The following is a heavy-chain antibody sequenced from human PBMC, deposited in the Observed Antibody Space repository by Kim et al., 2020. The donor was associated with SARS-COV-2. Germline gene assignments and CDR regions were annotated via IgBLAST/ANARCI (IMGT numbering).Heavy chain of an antibody. CDR3: ASVGAAYTSGRMDV. Sequence: SETLSLTCSVCGGSISSSTYYWGWIRQPPGKGLEWIGSIYYSGSTYYNPSLKSRVTISIDTSKNQFSLKLSSVTAADTAMYYCASVGAAYTSGRMDVWG. J-gene: IGHJ6*02. V-gene: IGHV4-39*01. CDR2: IYYSGST. D-gene: IGHD6-19*01. CDR1: GGSISSSTYY.